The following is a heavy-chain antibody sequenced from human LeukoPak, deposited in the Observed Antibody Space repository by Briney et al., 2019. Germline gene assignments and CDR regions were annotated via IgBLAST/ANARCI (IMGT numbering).Heavy chain of an antibody. CDR3: ANLVYYYDSSASGY. CDR1: GFTFSSYA. J-gene: IGHJ4*02. V-gene: IGHV3-23*01. Sequence: GGSLRLSCAASGFTFSSYAMSWVRQAPEKGLEWVSTISGSGGSTYYADSVKGRFTISRDNSKNTLYLQMNSLRAEDTAVYYCANLVYYYDSSASGYWGQGTLVTVSS. D-gene: IGHD3-22*01. CDR2: ISGSGGST.